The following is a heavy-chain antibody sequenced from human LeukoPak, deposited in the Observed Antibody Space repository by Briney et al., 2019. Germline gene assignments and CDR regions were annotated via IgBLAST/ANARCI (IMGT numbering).Heavy chain of an antibody. D-gene: IGHD1-26*01. CDR2: ISGSGGTT. V-gene: IGHV3-23*01. J-gene: IGHJ4*02. CDR3: ARDGGEWEQDY. CDR1: GFTFSSYG. Sequence: GSLRLSCAASGFTFSSYGMSWVRQAPGKGLEWVSAISGSGGTTYYADSVKGRFTISRDNAKNSLYLQMNSLRAEDTAVYYCARDGGEWEQDYWGQGTLVTVSS.